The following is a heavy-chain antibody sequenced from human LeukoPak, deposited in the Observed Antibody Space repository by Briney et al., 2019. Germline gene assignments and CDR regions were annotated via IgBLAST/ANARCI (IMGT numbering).Heavy chain of an antibody. J-gene: IGHJ4*02. D-gene: IGHD3-22*01. V-gene: IGHV3-43*01. CDR1: GFTFSSYT. CDR3: AKDIRPFRPIAYYYDSSGYLFDY. Sequence: PGGSLRLSCAASGFTFSSYTMHWVRQAPGKGLEWVSLISWDGGSTYYADSVKGRFTISRDNSKNSLYLQMNSLRTEDTALYYCAKDIRPFRPIAYYYDSSGYLFDYWGQGTLVTVSS. CDR2: ISWDGGST.